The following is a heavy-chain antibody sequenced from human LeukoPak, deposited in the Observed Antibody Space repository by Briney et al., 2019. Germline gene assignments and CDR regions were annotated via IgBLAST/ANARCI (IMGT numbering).Heavy chain of an antibody. D-gene: IGHD4-23*01. J-gene: IGHJ6*02. CDR1: GFTFSSYW. V-gene: IGHV3-74*01. Sequence: QPGGSLTLSCAASGFTFSSYWMHGVRQAPGKGLVWVSRINSDGSSTSYADSVKGRFTISRDNAKNTLYPQMNSLRDEDTAVYYCATTPYNHYGMDVWGQGTTVTVSS. CDR3: ATTPYNHYGMDV. CDR2: INSDGSST.